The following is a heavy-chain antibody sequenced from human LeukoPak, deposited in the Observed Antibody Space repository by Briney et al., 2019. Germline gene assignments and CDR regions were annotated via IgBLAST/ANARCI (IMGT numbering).Heavy chain of an antibody. Sequence: PSETLSLTCAVYGGSFSGYYWSWIRQPPGKGLEWIGEINHSGSTNYNPSLKSRVTISVDTSKNQFSLKLSSVTAADTAVYYCARHFRLYYYDSSGYSHAFDIWGQGTMVTVSS. V-gene: IGHV4-34*01. J-gene: IGHJ3*02. D-gene: IGHD3-22*01. CDR2: INHSGST. CDR1: GGSFSGYY. CDR3: ARHFRLYYYDSSGYSHAFDI.